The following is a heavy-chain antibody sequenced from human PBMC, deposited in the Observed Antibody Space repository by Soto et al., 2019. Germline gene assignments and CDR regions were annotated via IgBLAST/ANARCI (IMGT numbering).Heavy chain of an antibody. Sequence: QVQLVESGGGVVQPGRSLRLSCAASGFTFSSYGMHWVRQAPGKGLEWVAVISYDGSNKYYADSVKGRFTISRDNSKNTLYLQMNSLRAEDTAVYYCAKDQAYVEWLFSRDYYYGMDVWGQGTTVTVSS. J-gene: IGHJ6*02. CDR2: ISYDGSNK. CDR1: GFTFSSYG. V-gene: IGHV3-30*18. D-gene: IGHD3-3*01. CDR3: AKDQAYVEWLFSRDYYYGMDV.